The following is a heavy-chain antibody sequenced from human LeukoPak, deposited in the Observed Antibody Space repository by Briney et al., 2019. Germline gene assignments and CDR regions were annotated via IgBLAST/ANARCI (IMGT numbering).Heavy chain of an antibody. Sequence: ASVKVSCKASGYTFTDYYMHWVRRAPGQGFEWMGWINPKSGGTNYAQKFQDWVTMTRDTSVTTVYMELSRLKSDDTAVYYCATQGNEQSFDYWGRGTLVTVSS. CDR3: ATQGNEQSFDY. CDR2: INPKSGGT. J-gene: IGHJ4*02. V-gene: IGHV1-2*04. D-gene: IGHD1/OR15-1a*01. CDR1: GYTFTDYY.